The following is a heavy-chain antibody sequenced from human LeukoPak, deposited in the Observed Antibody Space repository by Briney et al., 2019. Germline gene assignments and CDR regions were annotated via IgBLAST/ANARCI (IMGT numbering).Heavy chain of an antibody. CDR1: GFTVSSNY. Sequence: GGSLRLSCAASGFTVSSNYMSWVRQAPGKGLEWVSVIYSGGSTYYADSVKGRFTISRDNSKNTLYLQMNSLRAEDTAVYYCARALNYDSSGYSPLYYFDYWGQGNLVTVSS. V-gene: IGHV3-53*01. D-gene: IGHD3-22*01. CDR2: IYSGGST. CDR3: ARALNYDSSGYSPLYYFDY. J-gene: IGHJ4*02.